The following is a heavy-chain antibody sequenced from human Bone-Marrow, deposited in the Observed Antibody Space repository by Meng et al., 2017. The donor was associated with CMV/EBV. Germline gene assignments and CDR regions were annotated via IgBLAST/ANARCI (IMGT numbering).Heavy chain of an antibody. CDR2: ISSSGSTI. CDR1: GFTFSDYY. D-gene: IGHD4-17*01. CDR3: ASTVPPASYYYYGMDV. J-gene: IGHJ6*02. Sequence: GGSLRLSCAASGFTFSDYYMSWIRQAPGKGLEWVSYISSSGSTIYYADSVKGRFTISRDNAKNSLYLQMNSLRAEDTAVYEWASTVPPASYYYYGMDVWGQGTTVTVSS. V-gene: IGHV3-11*04.